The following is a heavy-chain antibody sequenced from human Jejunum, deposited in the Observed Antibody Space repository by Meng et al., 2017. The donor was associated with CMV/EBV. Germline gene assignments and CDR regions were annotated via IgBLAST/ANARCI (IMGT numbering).Heavy chain of an antibody. V-gene: IGHV4-39*07. Sequence: QLRGPGQGLLKPPEPLSLTCTASGGSVNRNTYYWGWIRQPPGKSLEWIGTIFDSGSAFYNPSLQSRVSVSIDMSRNQLSLSLSSVTAADTAVYYCVRDHGSSSWFYYWGQGSLVTVSS. J-gene: IGHJ5*01. CDR1: GGSVNRNTYY. D-gene: IGHD6-13*01. CDR2: IFDSGSA. CDR3: VRDHGSSSWFYY.